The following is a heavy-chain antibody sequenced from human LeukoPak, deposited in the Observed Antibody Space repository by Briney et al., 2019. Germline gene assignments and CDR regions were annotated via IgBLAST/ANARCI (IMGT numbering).Heavy chain of an antibody. CDR2: ISSSSSYI. D-gene: IGHD4-17*01. V-gene: IGHV3-21*01. Sequence: GGSLRLSCAASGFTFSSYSMNWVRQAPGKGLEWVSSISSSSSYIYYADSVKGRFTISRKNAKNSLYLQMNSLRAEDTAVYYCARDRLHYGEYEKTFDYWGQGTLVTVSS. J-gene: IGHJ4*02. CDR1: GFTFSSYS. CDR3: ARDRLHYGEYEKTFDY.